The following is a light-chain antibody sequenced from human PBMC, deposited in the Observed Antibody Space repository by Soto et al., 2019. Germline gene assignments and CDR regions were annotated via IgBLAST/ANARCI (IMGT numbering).Light chain of an antibody. CDR2: GAA. CDR3: YQYCNFPPNP. CDR1: QSVSSN. V-gene: IGKV3-15*01. J-gene: IGKJ2*01. Sequence: SMSPVALSLYQGERATLSCRASQSVSSNLAWYQQQPGQAPRLLMYGAATRATGVPAGCSGSGSGTEFTLTISSLLSEEDAVFYWYQYCNFPPNPFGEGT.